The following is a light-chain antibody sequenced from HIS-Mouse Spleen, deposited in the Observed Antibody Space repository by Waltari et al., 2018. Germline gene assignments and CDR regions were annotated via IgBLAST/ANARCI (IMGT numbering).Light chain of an antibody. J-gene: IGKJ1*01. CDR3: QQYNSYSRT. CDR1: QSISSW. V-gene: IGKV1-5*03. Sequence: IQMTQSPSTLSASVADRVTITCRASQSISSWLAWYQQKPGKAPKLLIYKASSLESGVPSRFSGSGSGTEFTLTISSLQPDDFATYYCQQYNSYSRTFGQGTKVEIK. CDR2: KAS.